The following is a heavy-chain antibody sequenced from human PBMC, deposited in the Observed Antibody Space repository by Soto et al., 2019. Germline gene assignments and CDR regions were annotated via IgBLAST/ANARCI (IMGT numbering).Heavy chain of an antibody. J-gene: IGHJ3*02. CDR1: GFTVSSNY. D-gene: IGHD4-17*01. CDR2: IYSGGST. V-gene: IGHV3-53*01. CDR3: ARGPQDYGGNAFDI. Sequence: EVQLVESGGGLIQPGGSLRLSCAASGFTVSSNYMSWVRQAPGKGLEWVSVIYSGGSTYYADSVKGRFTISRDNSKNTLYLQMNSLRAEDKAVYYCARGPQDYGGNAFDIWGQGTMVTVSS.